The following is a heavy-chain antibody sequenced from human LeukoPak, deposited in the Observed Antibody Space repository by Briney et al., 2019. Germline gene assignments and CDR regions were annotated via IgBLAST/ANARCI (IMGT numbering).Heavy chain of an antibody. J-gene: IGHJ5*02. D-gene: IGHD3-10*01. CDR1: GGSISSGDYY. CDR2: IYYSGST. CDR3: ARDPGEYYYGSGSYNNWFDP. V-gene: IGHV4-30-4*01. Sequence: SQTLSLTCTVSGGSISSGDYYWSWIRQPPGKGLEWIGYIYYSGSTYYNPSLKSRVTISVDTSKNQFSLELSSVTAADTAVYYCARDPGEYYYGSGSYNNWFDPWGQGTLVTVSS.